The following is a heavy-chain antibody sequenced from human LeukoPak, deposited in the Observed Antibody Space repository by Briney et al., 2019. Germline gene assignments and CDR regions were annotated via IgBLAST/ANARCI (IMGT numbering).Heavy chain of an antibody. CDR1: GGSFSGYY. D-gene: IGHD2-15*01. J-gene: IGHJ5*02. CDR2: INHSGST. V-gene: IGHV4-34*01. CDR3: ARRPGPRYCSGGSCTRDPAAPRRWFDP. Sequence: SETLSLTCAVYGGSFSGYYWSWIRQPPGKGLEWIGEINHSGSTNYNPSLKSRVTISVDTSKNQFSLKLSSVTAADTAVYYCARRPGPRYCSGGSCTRDPAAPRRWFDPWGQGTLVTVSS.